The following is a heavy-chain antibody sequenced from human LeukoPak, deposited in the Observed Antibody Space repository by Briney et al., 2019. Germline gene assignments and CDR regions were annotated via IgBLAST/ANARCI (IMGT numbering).Heavy chain of an antibody. CDR2: IIPIFGTA. CDR3: ASAWTGDFWNL. CDR1: GGTFSSYA. J-gene: IGHJ5*02. Sequence: EASVKVSCKASGGTFSSYAISWVRQAPGQGLEWMGGIIPIFGTANYAQKFQGRVTITTDESTSTAYMELSSLRSEDTAVYYCASAWTGDFWNLWGQGTLVTVSS. V-gene: IGHV1-69*05. D-gene: IGHD3/OR15-3a*01.